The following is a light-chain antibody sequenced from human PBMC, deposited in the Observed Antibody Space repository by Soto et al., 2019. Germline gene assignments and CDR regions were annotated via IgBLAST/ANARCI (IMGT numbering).Light chain of an antibody. CDR1: TSNIGGNN. V-gene: IGLV1-44*01. Sequence: QSVLTQPPSASGTPGQRVTISCSGSTSNIGGNNVNCYQQLPGTTPYLLIYSNNQRPSWVLDRCSVSKSGTSASLPISGVQSADEADYYCAGWYDSLSGYLFGTGTKLTVL. CDR2: SNN. CDR3: AGWYDSLSGYL. J-gene: IGLJ1*01.